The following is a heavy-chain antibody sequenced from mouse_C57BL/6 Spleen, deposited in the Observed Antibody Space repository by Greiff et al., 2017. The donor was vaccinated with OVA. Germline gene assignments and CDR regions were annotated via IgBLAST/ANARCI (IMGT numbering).Heavy chain of an antibody. J-gene: IGHJ3*01. D-gene: IGHD2-4*01. CDR1: GFSLTSYG. CDR3: AKYHYDYDGAWFAY. V-gene: IGHV2-3*01. CDR2: IWGDGST. Sequence: VKLVESGPGLVAPSQSLSITCTVSGFSLTSYGVSWVRQPPGKGLEWLGVIWGDGSTNYHSALISRLSISKDNSKSQVFLKLNSLQTDDTATYYCAKYHYDYDGAWFAYWGQGTLVTVSA.